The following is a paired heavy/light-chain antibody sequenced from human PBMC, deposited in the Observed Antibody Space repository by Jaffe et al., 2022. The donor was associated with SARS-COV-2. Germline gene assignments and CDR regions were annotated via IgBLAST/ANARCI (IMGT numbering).Light chain of an antibody. J-gene: IGKJ2*01. V-gene: IGKV3-20*01. CDR1: QSVSSSY. Sequence: EIVLTQSPGTLSLSPGERATLSCRASQSVSSSYLAWYQQKPGQAPRLLIYGASSRATGIPDRFSGSGSGTDFTLTISRLEPEDFAVYYCQQYGSSFGQGTKLEIK. CDR3: QQYGSS. CDR2: GAS.
Heavy chain of an antibody. CDR3: ARHSVRAFWSGYLGHDYGMDV. CDR1: GYSFTSYW. D-gene: IGHD3-3*01. Sequence: EVQLVQSGAEVKKPGESLKISCKGSGYSFTSYWIGWVRQMPGKGLEWMGIIYPGDSDTRYSPSFQGQVTISADKSISTAYLQWSSLKASDTAMYYCARHSVRAFWSGYLGHDYGMDVWGQGTTVTVSS. J-gene: IGHJ6*02. CDR2: IYPGDSDT. V-gene: IGHV5-51*01.